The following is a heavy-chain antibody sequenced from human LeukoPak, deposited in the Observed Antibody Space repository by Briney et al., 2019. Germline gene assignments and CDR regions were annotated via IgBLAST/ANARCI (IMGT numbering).Heavy chain of an antibody. Sequence: SETLSLTCTVSGGSISSGGYYWSWIRQHPGKGLEWIGYIYYSGSTYYNPSLKSRVTISVDTSKNQFSLKLSSVTAADTAVYYCARGLYDFWSGYLEVADDYYYYGMDVWGQGTTVTVSS. CDR2: IYYSGST. J-gene: IGHJ6*02. CDR1: GGSISSGGYY. V-gene: IGHV4-31*03. D-gene: IGHD3-3*01. CDR3: ARGLYDFWSGYLEVADDYYYYGMDV.